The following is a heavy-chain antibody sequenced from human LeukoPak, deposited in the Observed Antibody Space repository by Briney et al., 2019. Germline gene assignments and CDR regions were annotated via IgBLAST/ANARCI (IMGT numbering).Heavy chain of an antibody. CDR1: GFSFDDYA. Sequence: GRSLRLSCAASGFSFDDYAMHWVRQAPGRGLEWVSGISWNSDTIGYVDSVKGRFTISRDNAKNSLYLQMNSLRAEDTALYYCAKDISGTYLAALDYWGQGTLVTVSS. V-gene: IGHV3-9*01. D-gene: IGHD1-26*01. J-gene: IGHJ4*02. CDR2: ISWNSDTI. CDR3: AKDISGTYLAALDY.